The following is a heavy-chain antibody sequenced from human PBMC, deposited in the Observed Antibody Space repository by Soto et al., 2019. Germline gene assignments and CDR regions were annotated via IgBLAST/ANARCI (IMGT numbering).Heavy chain of an antibody. CDR1: GYTFTSYG. D-gene: IGHD2-2*01. V-gene: IGHV1-3*01. CDR2: INAGNGNT. CDR3: ARAPSVVPEYAY. J-gene: IGHJ4*02. Sequence: ASVKVSCKASGYTFTSYGISWVRQAPGQRLEWMGWINAGNGNTKYAQKFQGRVTITRDTSASAAYMELSSLTSEDTAVYYCARAPSVVPEYAYWGQGTLVTVSS.